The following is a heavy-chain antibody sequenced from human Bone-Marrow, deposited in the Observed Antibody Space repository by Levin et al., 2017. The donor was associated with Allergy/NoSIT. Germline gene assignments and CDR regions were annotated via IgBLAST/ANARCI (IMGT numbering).Heavy chain of an antibody. CDR1: GGSICSSY. Sequence: SQTLSLTCTVSGGSICSSYWSWIRQPPGKGLEWIGYIYYSGSTNYNPSLKSRVTISVDTSKNQFSLKLSSVTAADTAVYYCARSSMAYYYYGMDVWGQGTTVTVSS. CDR2: IYYSGST. V-gene: IGHV4-59*01. D-gene: IGHD2/OR15-2a*01. J-gene: IGHJ6*02. CDR3: ARSSMAYYYYGMDV.